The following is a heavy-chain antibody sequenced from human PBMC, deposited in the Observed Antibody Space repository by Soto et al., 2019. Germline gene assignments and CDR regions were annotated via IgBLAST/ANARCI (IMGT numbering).Heavy chain of an antibody. V-gene: IGHV4-31*03. CDR1: GGSISSGGYY. CDR3: AMGGDYYDSSGYPQGFDY. J-gene: IGHJ4*02. CDR2: IYYSGST. D-gene: IGHD3-22*01. Sequence: QVQLQESGPGLVKPSQTLSLTCTVSGGSISSGGYYWSWIRQHPGKGLEWIGYIYYSGSTYYNPSLTSRGTISVDTSKNQFSRKLSSVTAADTAVYSCAMGGDYYDSSGYPQGFDYWGQGTLVTVSS.